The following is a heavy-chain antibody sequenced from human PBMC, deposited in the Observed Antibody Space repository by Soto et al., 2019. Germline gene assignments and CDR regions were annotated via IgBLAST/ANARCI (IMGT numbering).Heavy chain of an antibody. CDR3: ARETMVRRVIGESAFDI. J-gene: IGHJ3*02. D-gene: IGHD3-10*01. CDR1: GGSISSSSYY. V-gene: IGHV4-61*01. CDR2: IYYSGST. Sequence: SETLSLTCTVSGGSISSSSYYWSWIRQPPGKGLEWIGYIYYSGSTNYNPSLKSRVTISVDTPKNQFSLKLSSVTAADTAVYYCARETMVRRVIGESAFDIWGQGTMVTVSS.